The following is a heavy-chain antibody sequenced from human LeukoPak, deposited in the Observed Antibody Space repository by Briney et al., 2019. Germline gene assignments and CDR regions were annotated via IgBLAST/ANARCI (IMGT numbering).Heavy chain of an antibody. D-gene: IGHD3-10*01. Sequence: SSETLSLTCAVYGGSFSGYYWSWIRQPPGKGLEWIGEINHSGSTNYNPSLKSRVTISVDTSKNQFSLKLSSVTAADTAVYYCARYYYGSGSYYKDPSFGYWGQGTLVTVSS. CDR3: ARYYYGSGSYYKDPSFGY. CDR2: INHSGST. V-gene: IGHV4-34*01. J-gene: IGHJ4*02. CDR1: GGSFSGYY.